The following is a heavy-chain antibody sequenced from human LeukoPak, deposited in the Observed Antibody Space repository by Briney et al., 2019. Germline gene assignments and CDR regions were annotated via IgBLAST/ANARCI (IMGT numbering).Heavy chain of an antibody. J-gene: IGHJ6*02. V-gene: IGHV3-7*01. CDR3: ARDQHTIFGVVILYYYGMDV. Sequence: GGSLRLSCAASRFTFSNYWMSWVRQAPGKGLEWVANMNRDGSEKNYVDSVKGRFTISRDNSKNTLYLQMNSLRAEDTAVYYCARDQHTIFGVVILYYYGMDVWGQGTTVTVSS. CDR1: RFTFSNYW. D-gene: IGHD3-3*01. CDR2: MNRDGSEK.